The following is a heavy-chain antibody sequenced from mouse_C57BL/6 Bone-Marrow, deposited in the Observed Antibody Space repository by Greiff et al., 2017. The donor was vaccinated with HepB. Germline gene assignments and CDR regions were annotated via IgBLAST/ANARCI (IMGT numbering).Heavy chain of an antibody. J-gene: IGHJ4*01. Sequence: QVQLQQPGAELVKPGASVKLSIKASGYTFTSYWMHWVKQRPGRGLEWIGRIDPNSGGTKYNEKFKSKATLTVDKPSSTAYMQLSSLTSEDSAVYYWGNYERGYAMDYWGQGTSVTVSS. D-gene: IGHD2-1*01. CDR1: GYTFTSYW. V-gene: IGHV1-62-3*01. CDR3: GNYERGYAMDY. CDR2: IDPNSGGT.